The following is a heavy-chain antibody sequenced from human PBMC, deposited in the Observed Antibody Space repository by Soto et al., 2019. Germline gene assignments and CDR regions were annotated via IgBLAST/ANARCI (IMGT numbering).Heavy chain of an antibody. V-gene: IGHV3-21*01. CDR1: GFIFSSYA. D-gene: IGHD6-19*01. J-gene: IGHJ6*02. Sequence: GGSLRLSCAGSGFIFSSYAMNWVRQAPGKGLEWVSSISSSSSYIYYADSVKGRFTISRDNAKNSLYLQMNSLRAEDTAVYYCARDGLSVAGKTYYYYGMDVWGQGTTVTVSS. CDR3: ARDGLSVAGKTYYYYGMDV. CDR2: ISSSSSYI.